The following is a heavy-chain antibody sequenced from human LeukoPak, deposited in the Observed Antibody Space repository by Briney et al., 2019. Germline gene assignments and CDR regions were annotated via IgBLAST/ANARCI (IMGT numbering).Heavy chain of an antibody. J-gene: IGHJ4*02. CDR2: ISGSGGST. CDR3: ANGRGWSGSLGAY. V-gene: IGHV3-23*01. CDR1: VFTSSSYA. Sequence: GGSLRLSCAASVFTSSSYAMGWVREAPGPRLGWVSAISGSGGSTYYADSVKGRFTISRDNSKNTLYLQMNSLRAEDTAVCYCANGRGWSGSLGAYWGQGTLVTVSS. D-gene: IGHD3-3*01.